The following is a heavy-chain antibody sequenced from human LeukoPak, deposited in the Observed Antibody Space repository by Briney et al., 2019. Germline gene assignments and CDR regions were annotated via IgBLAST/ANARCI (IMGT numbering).Heavy chain of an antibody. V-gene: IGHV4-34*01. J-gene: IGHJ3*02. CDR2: INHSGST. D-gene: IGHD1-26*01. CDR3: ARGRWSYYAFDI. Sequence: SETLSLTCAVYGGSFSGYYWSWIRQPPGKGLEWIGEINHSGSTNYNPSLKSRVTISVDTSKNQFPLKLSSVTAADTAVYYCARGRWSYYAFDIWGQGTMVTVSS. CDR1: GGSFSGYY.